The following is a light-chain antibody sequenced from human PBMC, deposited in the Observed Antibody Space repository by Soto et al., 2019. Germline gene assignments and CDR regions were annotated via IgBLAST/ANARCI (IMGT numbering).Light chain of an antibody. CDR3: QQRNSWPPK. V-gene: IGKV3-11*01. Sequence: EIVLTQSPATLSLSPGERATLSCRASQSISNNLAWYQQKPGQAPRLLIYDAYNRATGTPARFSGSGSGTDFTLTISSLEPEDFAVYYCQQRNSWPPKFGGGTKVEI. CDR2: DAY. J-gene: IGKJ4*02. CDR1: QSISNN.